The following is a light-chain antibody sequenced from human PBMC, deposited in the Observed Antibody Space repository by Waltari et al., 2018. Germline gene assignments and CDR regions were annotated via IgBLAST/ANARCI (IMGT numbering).Light chain of an antibody. J-gene: IGKJ3*01. CDR2: GAY. Sequence: ETVMTQSPATLSVSPGQSATLSCRASQRVGSNLAWYQQKPGQAPRLLIYGAYTRATGVPARFSGGGSWTDFTLTISDLQSEDLAVYYCHQYDDWPHTFGPGTKVDVK. CDR1: QRVGSN. V-gene: IGKV3-15*01. CDR3: HQYDDWPHT.